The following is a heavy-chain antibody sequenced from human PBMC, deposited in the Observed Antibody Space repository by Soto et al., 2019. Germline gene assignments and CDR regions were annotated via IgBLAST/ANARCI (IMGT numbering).Heavy chain of an antibody. J-gene: IGHJ4*02. CDR3: VRVASDYINSVDH. CDR2: IGGSGGSR. D-gene: IGHD4-4*01. Sequence: DVQLLESGGGLVQPGVSLSLSCAASGFTFNAYAMTWVRQAPGKGLEWVSAIGGSGGSRYYAGSVRGRFTISRDNSKDTVDLQMNSLRVEDTAVYYCVRVASDYINSVDHWGQGILVSVSS. CDR1: GFTFNAYA. V-gene: IGHV3-23*01.